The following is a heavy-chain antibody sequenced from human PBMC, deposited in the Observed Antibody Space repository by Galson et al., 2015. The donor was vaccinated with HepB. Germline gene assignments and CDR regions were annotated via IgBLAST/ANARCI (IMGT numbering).Heavy chain of an antibody. D-gene: IGHD3-10*01. CDR2: IYFSVTT. CDR3: AIPIGFFGGPYYFDS. V-gene: IGHV4-59*08. J-gene: IGHJ4*02. CDR1: GGSISNYY. Sequence: SETLSLTCTVSGGSISNYYWSWIRQPPGKGLEWIGYIYFSVTTNYNPSLKTRVTISADTSKNQFSLKLRSVTAADTAVYYCAIPIGFFGGPYYFDSWGQGTLVTVSS.